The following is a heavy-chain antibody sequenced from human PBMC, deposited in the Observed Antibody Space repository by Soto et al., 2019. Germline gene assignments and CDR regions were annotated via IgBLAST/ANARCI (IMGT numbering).Heavy chain of an antibody. V-gene: IGHV2-70*04. J-gene: IGHJ6*02. Sequence: SGPTLVNPTQTLTLTCTFSGFSLSTSGMRVSWIRQPPGKALEWLARIDWDDDKFYSTSLKTRLTISKDTSKNQVVLTMTNMDPVDTATYYCARAYSSGWYSDYYYGMDVWGQGPTVTVYS. D-gene: IGHD6-19*01. CDR2: IDWDDDK. CDR3: ARAYSSGWYSDYYYGMDV. CDR1: GFSLSTSGMR.